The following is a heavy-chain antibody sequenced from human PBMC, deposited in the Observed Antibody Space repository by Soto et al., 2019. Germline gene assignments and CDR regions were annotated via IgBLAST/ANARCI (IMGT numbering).Heavy chain of an antibody. J-gene: IGHJ6*02. D-gene: IGHD2-2*01. CDR3: ARGVPAAMYYYYGMDV. Sequence: SETLSLTCAVSGGSISSSNWWSWVRQPPGKGLEWIGEIYHSGSTNYNPSLKSRVTISVDTSKNQFSLKLSSVTAADTAVYYCARGVPAAMYYYYGMDVWGQGTTVTVSS. CDR1: GGSISSSNW. CDR2: IYHSGST. V-gene: IGHV4-4*02.